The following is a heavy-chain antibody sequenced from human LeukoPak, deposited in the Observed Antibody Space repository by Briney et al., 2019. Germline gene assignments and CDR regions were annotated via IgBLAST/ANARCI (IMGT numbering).Heavy chain of an antibody. D-gene: IGHD6-13*01. CDR1: GFTFSSYS. CDR3: ARDQGYSSWAPHGVLDY. V-gene: IGHV3-21*01. CDR2: ISSSSSYI. Sequence: GGSLRLSCAASGFTFSSYSMNWVRQAPGKGLEWASSISSSSSYIYYADSVKGRFTISRDNAKNSLYLQMNSLRAEDTAVYYCARDQGYSSWAPHGVLDYWGQGTLVTVSS. J-gene: IGHJ4*02.